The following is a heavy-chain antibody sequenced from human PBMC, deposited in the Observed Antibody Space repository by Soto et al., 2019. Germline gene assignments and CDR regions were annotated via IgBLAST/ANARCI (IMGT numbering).Heavy chain of an antibody. CDR1: GYTFTSYD. V-gene: IGHV1-8*02. CDR2: MNPNSGNT. CDR3: SRGGYSNDYYYYMDV. Sequence: ASVKVSCKASGYTFTSYDINWVRQATGQGLEWMGWMNPNSGNTGYAQKFQGRVTMTRNTSISTAYMELSILRSDDTAVYYWSRGGYSNDYYYYMDVWGKGTTVTVSS. D-gene: IGHD4-4*01. J-gene: IGHJ6*03.